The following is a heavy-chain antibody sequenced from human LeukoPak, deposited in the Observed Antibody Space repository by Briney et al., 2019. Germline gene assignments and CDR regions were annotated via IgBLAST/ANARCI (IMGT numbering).Heavy chain of an antibody. Sequence: GGSLRLSCAASGFTFSSYSMNWVRQAPGKGLEWVSSISSSSSYKYYADSVKGRFTISRDNAKNSLYLQMNSLRAEDTAVYYCARGQWLEPFDYWGQGTLVTVSS. J-gene: IGHJ4*02. CDR2: ISSSSSYK. CDR3: ARGQWLEPFDY. V-gene: IGHV3-21*01. CDR1: GFTFSSYS. D-gene: IGHD6-19*01.